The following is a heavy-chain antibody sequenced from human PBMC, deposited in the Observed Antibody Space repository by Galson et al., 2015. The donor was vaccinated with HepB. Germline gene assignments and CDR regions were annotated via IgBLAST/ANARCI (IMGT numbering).Heavy chain of an antibody. CDR3: AKDGIMVANNPYHFHY. CDR2: ITSSGGKT. D-gene: IGHD2-15*01. Sequence: SLRLSCAASGFTFTRYAMTWVRQAPGKGLEWVASITSSGGKTYYTDSVKGRFTISRDNSKNTLFLLLNSLRAEDTAVYYCAKDGIMVANNPYHFHYWGQGTLVTVSS. V-gene: IGHV3-23*01. CDR1: GFTFTRYA. J-gene: IGHJ4*02.